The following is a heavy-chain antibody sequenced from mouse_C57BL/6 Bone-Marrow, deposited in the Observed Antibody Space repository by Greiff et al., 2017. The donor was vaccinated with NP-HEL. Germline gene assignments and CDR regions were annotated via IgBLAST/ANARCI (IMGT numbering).Heavy chain of an antibody. V-gene: IGHV14-4*01. J-gene: IGHJ3*01. CDR3: TTPYYGSSSFAY. CDR2: IDPENGDT. Sequence: VQLQQSGAELVRPGASVKLSCTASGFNIKDDYMHWVKQRPEQGLEWIGWIDPENGDTEYASKFQGKATITADTSSNTAYLQLSSLTSEDTAVYYCTTPYYGSSSFAYWGQGTLVTVSA. CDR1: GFNIKDDY. D-gene: IGHD1-1*01.